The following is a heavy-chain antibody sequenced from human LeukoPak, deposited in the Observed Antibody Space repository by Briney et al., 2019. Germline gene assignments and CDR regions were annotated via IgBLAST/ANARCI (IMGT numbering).Heavy chain of an antibody. V-gene: IGHV3-74*01. CDR1: GLTFSSYW. CDR2: VDVHGQGT. CDR3: ARSHYDSTTFYYHLDL. Sequence: PGGSLRLSCAASGLTFSSYWMHWVRQAPGKGPVWVSRVDVHGQGTAYADSVKGRFTISRDNAKNTLSLQMNSLSAEDTAVYYCARSHYDSTTFYYHLDLWGQGTLVTVSS. J-gene: IGHJ5*02. D-gene: IGHD2/OR15-2a*01.